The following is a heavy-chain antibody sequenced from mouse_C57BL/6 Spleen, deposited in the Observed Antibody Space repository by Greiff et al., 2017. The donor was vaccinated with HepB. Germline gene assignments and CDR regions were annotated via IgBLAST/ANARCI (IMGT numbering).Heavy chain of an antibody. CDR2: INPYNGDT. J-gene: IGHJ2*01. D-gene: IGHD1-1*01. Sequence: EVKLVESGPELVKPGASVKISCKASGYSFTGYFMNWVMQSHGKSLEWIGRINPYNGDTFYNQKFKGKATLTVDKSSSTAHMELRSLTSEDSAVYYCARDYGSSSYFDYWGQGTTLTVSS. CDR3: ARDYGSSSYFDY. V-gene: IGHV1-20*01. CDR1: GYSFTGYF.